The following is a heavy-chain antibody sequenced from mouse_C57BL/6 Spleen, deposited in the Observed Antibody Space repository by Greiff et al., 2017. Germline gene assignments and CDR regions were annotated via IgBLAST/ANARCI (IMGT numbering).Heavy chain of an antibody. D-gene: IGHD1-1*01. Sequence: QVQLQQPGAELVKPGASVKLSCKASGYTFTSYWMHWVKQRPGQGLEWIGMIHPNSGSTNYNEKFKSKATLTVDKSSSTAYMQLSSLTSEDSAVYYCAGAYYYGSGYFDVWGTGTTVTVSS. CDR3: AGAYYYGSGYFDV. V-gene: IGHV1-64*01. CDR1: GYTFTSYW. J-gene: IGHJ1*03. CDR2: IHPNSGST.